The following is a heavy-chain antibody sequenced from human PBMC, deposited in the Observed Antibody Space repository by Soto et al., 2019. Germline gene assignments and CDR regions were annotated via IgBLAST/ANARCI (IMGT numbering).Heavy chain of an antibody. CDR2: IYYSGST. J-gene: IGHJ4*02. CDR1: GGSISSSSYY. D-gene: IGHD1-1*01. CDR3: ARRPDDPFILDY. Sequence: PSETLSLTCTVSGGSISSSSYYWGWIRQPPGKGLEWIGSIYYSGSTYYNPSLKSRVTISVDTSKNQFSLKLSSVTAADTAVYYCARRPDDPFILDYWGQGTLVTVSS. V-gene: IGHV4-39*01.